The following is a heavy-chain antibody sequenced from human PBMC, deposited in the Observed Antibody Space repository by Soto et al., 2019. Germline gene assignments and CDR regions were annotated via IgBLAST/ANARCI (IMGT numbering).Heavy chain of an antibody. CDR2: IKQDGGEK. Sequence: GGSLRLSCAASGFTFSNSWMSWVRQAPGKGLEWVANIKQDGGEKHYVDSVKGRFTISRDNAKNSVDLQMNSLRAEDTAVYYCARGYGYACDYWGQGTLVTVSS. D-gene: IGHD5-18*01. CDR3: ARGYGYACDY. V-gene: IGHV3-7*01. CDR1: GFTFSNSW. J-gene: IGHJ4*02.